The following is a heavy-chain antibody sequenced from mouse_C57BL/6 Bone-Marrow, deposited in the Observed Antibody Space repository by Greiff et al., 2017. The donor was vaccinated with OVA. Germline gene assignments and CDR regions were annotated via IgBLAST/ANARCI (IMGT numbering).Heavy chain of an antibody. Sequence: VQLQQSGAELVRPGASVKLSCTASGFNIKDDYMHWVKQRPEQGLEWIGWIDPENGDTEYASQFPGKATITADTSSNTAYLQLSSLTSEDTAVYYCTTLYDYDGFAYWGQGTLVTVSA. D-gene: IGHD2-4*01. V-gene: IGHV14-4*01. CDR3: TTLYDYDGFAY. J-gene: IGHJ3*01. CDR2: IDPENGDT. CDR1: GFNIKDDY.